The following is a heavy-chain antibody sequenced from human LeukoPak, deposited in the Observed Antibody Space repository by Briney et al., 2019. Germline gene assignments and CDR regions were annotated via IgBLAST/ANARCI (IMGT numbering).Heavy chain of an antibody. CDR1: GGSISSYY. CDR3: AREGTAGTNLNWFDP. D-gene: IGHD1-1*01. V-gene: IGHV4-4*07. Sequence: SETLSLTCTVSGGSISSYYWSWIRQPAGKGLEWIGRIYSSGSTNYNPSLKSRVTISVDTSKNQFSLKLSSVTAADTAVYYCAREGTAGTNLNWFDPWGQGTLVTVSS. CDR2: IYSSGST. J-gene: IGHJ5*02.